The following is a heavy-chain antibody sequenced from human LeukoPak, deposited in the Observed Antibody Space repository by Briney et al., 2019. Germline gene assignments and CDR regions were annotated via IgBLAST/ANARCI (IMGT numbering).Heavy chain of an antibody. V-gene: IGHV3-33*08. D-gene: IGHD6-19*01. Sequence: HPGGSLRLSCAASGFTFDNYAMHWVRQAPGKGLEWVAVIWYDGSNKYYADSVKGRFTISRDNSKNTLYLQMNSLRAEDTAVYYCARVESFPQRWQWLVFEPNYYYGMDVWGQGTTVTVSS. J-gene: IGHJ6*02. CDR2: IWYDGSNK. CDR3: ARVESFPQRWQWLVFEPNYYYGMDV. CDR1: GFTFDNYA.